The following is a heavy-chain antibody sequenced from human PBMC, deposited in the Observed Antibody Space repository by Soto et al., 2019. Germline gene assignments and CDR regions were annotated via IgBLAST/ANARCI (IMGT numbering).Heavy chain of an antibody. CDR3: ARSPHGYGGNVGQH. Sequence: EVQLVESGGGLVQPGGSLRLSCAASGFTFSSYWMHWVRQAPGTGLVWVSRIDSDGSTTTYADSVKGRFTISRDNAKNTLYLQMNSLRAEDTAVYYCARSPHGYGGNVGQHWGQGTLVTVSS. D-gene: IGHD4-17*01. CDR2: IDSDGSTT. CDR1: GFTFSSYW. J-gene: IGHJ1*01. V-gene: IGHV3-74*01.